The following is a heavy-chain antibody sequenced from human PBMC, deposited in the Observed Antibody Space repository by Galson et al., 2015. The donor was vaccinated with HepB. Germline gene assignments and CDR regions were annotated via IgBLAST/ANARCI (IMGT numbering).Heavy chain of an antibody. CDR3: AKDLAPYYSDSSERWFDP. J-gene: IGHJ5*02. D-gene: IGHD3-22*01. CDR2: VSGSGGKT. V-gene: IGHV3-23*01. Sequence: SLRLSCAASGFTFSSYWMSWVRQAPGKGLEWVSSVSGSGGKTYNADSVKGRFIISRDNSKNTLYLQMNSLRAEDTDVYYCAKDLAPYYSDSSERWFDPWGQGTLVTVSS. CDR1: GFTFSSYW.